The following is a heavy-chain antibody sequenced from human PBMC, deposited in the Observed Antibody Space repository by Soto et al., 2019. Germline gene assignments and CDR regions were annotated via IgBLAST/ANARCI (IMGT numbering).Heavy chain of an antibody. CDR1: GGSISSYY. V-gene: IGHV4-59*01. Sequence: QVQLQESGPGLVKPSETLSLTCTVSGGSISSYYWSWIRQPPGKGLEWIGYIYYSGSTNYNPSLKRRVTIAVDTSKNQFSLKLSSVTAADTAVYYCARALPWIQLDYWGQGTLVTVSS. CDR3: ARALPWIQLDY. D-gene: IGHD5-18*01. CDR2: IYYSGST. J-gene: IGHJ4*02.